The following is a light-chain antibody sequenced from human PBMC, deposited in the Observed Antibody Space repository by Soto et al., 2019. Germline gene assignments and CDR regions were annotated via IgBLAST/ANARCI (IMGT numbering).Light chain of an antibody. V-gene: IGKV2-28*01. CDR2: STS. CDR1: QSLLQSNGYHY. J-gene: IGKJ4*01. CDR3: MQALQTPLT. Sequence: DIVMTQSPVSLPVTPGEPASISCRSSQSLLQSNGYHYLAWYLQKPGQSPQLLIYSTSHRASGVPDRFIGSGSGTDFTLKISRVEAEDVGVYYCMQALQTPLTFGGGTKVEIK.